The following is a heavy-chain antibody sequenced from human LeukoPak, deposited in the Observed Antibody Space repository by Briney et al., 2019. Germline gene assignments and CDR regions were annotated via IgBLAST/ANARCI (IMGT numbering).Heavy chain of an antibody. CDR1: GYTFSSHG. CDR3: AKVSVCYGCYLDY. V-gene: IGHV3-23*01. CDR2: INGAGDNT. Sequence: GGSLRLSCAASGYTFSSHGLTWVRQAPGKGLEWVSTINGAGDNTDYAETVKGRFTISRDKSKNTLYLQIHSLRAEDTAIYYCAKVSVCYGCYLDYWGQGTLVTVS. D-gene: IGHD3-16*01. J-gene: IGHJ4*02.